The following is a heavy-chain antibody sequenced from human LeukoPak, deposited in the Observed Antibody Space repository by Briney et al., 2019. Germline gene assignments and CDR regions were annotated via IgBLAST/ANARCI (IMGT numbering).Heavy chain of an antibody. D-gene: IGHD3-22*01. CDR1: GYTFTSYD. CDR3: ARDGPDYYDSSGYYNWFDP. CDR2: MNPNSGNT. V-gene: IGHV1-8*01. J-gene: IGHJ5*02. Sequence: ASVKVSCKASGYTFTSYDINWVRQATGQGLEWMGWMNPNSGNTGYAQKFQGRVTMTRNTSISTAYMELSSLRSEDTAVYYCARDGPDYYDSSGYYNWFDPWDQGTLVTVSS.